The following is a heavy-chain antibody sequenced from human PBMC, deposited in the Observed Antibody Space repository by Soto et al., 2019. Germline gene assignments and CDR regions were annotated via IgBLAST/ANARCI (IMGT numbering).Heavy chain of an antibody. Sequence: SETLSLTCTVSGGSISSGDYYWSWIRQPQGKGLEWIGYIYYSGSTYYNPSLKSRVTISVDTSKNQFSLMLSSVTAADTAVYYCARVVVVISPAPDYWGQGTLVTVSS. J-gene: IGHJ4*02. CDR2: IYYSGST. CDR3: ARVVVVISPAPDY. D-gene: IGHD3-22*01. V-gene: IGHV4-30-4*01. CDR1: GGSISSGDYY.